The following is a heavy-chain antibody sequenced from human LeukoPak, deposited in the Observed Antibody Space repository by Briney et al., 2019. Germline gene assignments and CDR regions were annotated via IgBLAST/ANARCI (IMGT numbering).Heavy chain of an antibody. CDR1: GFTFSSYS. J-gene: IGHJ3*02. D-gene: IGHD2-15*01. V-gene: IGHV3-21*01. Sequence: GGSLRLSCAASGFTFSSYSMNWVRQAPGKGLEWVSSISTSNNYTSYADSVKGRFTISRDNAKNSLYLQMNSLRAEDTAVYYCARAAQKVVVVAGNAFDIWGQGTMVTVSS. CDR2: ISTSNNYT. CDR3: ARAAQKVVVVAGNAFDI.